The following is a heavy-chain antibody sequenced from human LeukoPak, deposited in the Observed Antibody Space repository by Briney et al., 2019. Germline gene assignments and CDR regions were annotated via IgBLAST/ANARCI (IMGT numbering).Heavy chain of an antibody. CDR3: ARSSGGYYYGSGSYRAYFDY. D-gene: IGHD3-10*01. Sequence: PSETLSLTCAVYGVSFSGYYWSWLRQPPGKGLEWIGEINRSGSTNYNPSLKSRVNISVDTSKNQFSLKLSSVTAADTAVYYCARSSGGYYYGSGSYRAYFDYWGQGTLSPSPQ. J-gene: IGHJ4*02. V-gene: IGHV4-34*01. CDR1: GVSFSGYY. CDR2: INRSGST.